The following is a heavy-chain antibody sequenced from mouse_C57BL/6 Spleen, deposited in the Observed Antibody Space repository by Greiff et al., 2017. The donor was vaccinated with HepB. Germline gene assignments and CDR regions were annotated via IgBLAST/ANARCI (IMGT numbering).Heavy chain of an antibody. Sequence: EVKLVESGPGLVKPSQSLSLTCSVTGYSITSGYYWNWIRQFPGNKLEWMGYISYDGSNNYNPSLKNRISITRDTSKKQFFLKLNSVTTEDTATYYCARWLPLWYFDVWGTGTTVTVSS. J-gene: IGHJ1*03. V-gene: IGHV3-6*01. CDR3: ARWLPLWYFDV. CDR2: ISYDGSN. CDR1: GYSITSGYY. D-gene: IGHD2-2*01.